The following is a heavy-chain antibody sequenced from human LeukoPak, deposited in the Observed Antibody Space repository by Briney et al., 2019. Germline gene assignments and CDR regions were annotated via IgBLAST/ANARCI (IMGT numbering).Heavy chain of an antibody. J-gene: IGHJ4*02. Sequence: GASLRLSCAASGFTFSSYAMHWVRQAPGKGLEWVAVISYDGSNKYYADSVKGRFTISRDNSKNTLYLQMDSLRAEDTAVCYCARVGYWGQGTLVTVSS. CDR3: ARVGY. CDR2: ISYDGSNK. V-gene: IGHV3-30-3*01. CDR1: GFTFSSYA.